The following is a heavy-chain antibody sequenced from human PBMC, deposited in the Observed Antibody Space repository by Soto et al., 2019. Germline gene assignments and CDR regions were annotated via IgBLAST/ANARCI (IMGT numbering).Heavy chain of an antibody. D-gene: IGHD2-8*01. J-gene: IGHJ4*02. Sequence: PSETLSLTCTVSGGSLSSYYWSWIRQPPGKGLEWIGYIYYSGSTNYNPSLKSRVTISVDTSKNQFSLKLSSVTAADTAVYYCARHVPADDCTNGVCYKGPFDYWGQGTLVTVSS. CDR1: GGSLSSYY. CDR3: ARHVPADDCTNGVCYKGPFDY. CDR2: IYYSGST. V-gene: IGHV4-59*08.